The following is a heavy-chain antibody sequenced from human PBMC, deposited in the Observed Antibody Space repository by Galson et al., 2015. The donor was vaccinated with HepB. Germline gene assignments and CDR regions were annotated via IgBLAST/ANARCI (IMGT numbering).Heavy chain of an antibody. CDR3: ARAIYSGYKIGGFDS. D-gene: IGHD5-12*01. V-gene: IGHV3-30*03. CDR1: GFIFNSYP. J-gene: IGHJ5*01. CDR2: ISPDGKKK. Sequence: SLRLSCATSGFIFNSYPMHWVRQAPGKGLEWVGVISPDGKKKTNADSMKGRFTVSRDNSNNTLYLQMNSLRAEDTAVYYCARAIYSGYKIGGFDSWGRGTLVTVSS.